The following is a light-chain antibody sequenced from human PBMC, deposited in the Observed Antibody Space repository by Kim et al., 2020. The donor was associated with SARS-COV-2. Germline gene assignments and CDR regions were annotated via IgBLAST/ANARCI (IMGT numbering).Light chain of an antibody. Sequence: APGERATRSCRASQSVSSSFLAWYQQNPGQAPRLLIYDASSRATGIPDRFSGSGSGTDFTLTINRLEPEDFAVYYCQQYGSSPFTFGPGTKVDIK. CDR2: DAS. CDR3: QQYGSSPFT. CDR1: QSVSSSF. J-gene: IGKJ3*01. V-gene: IGKV3-20*01.